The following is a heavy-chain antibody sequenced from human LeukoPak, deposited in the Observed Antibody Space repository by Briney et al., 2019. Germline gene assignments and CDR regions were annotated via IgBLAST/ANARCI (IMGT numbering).Heavy chain of an antibody. CDR3: ARVGYYDSSGCLPSTRLQYYYYGMDV. Sequence: SVKVSCKASGGTFSSYAISWVRQAPGQGLEWMGGIIPIFGTANYAQKFQGRVTITADESTSTAYMELSSLRSEDTAVYYCARVGYYDSSGCLPSTRLQYYYYGMDVWGQGTTVTVSS. V-gene: IGHV1-69*13. J-gene: IGHJ6*02. D-gene: IGHD3-22*01. CDR1: GGTFSSYA. CDR2: IIPIFGTA.